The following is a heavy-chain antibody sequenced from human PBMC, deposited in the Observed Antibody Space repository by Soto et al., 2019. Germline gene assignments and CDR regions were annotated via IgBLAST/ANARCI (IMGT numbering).Heavy chain of an antibody. Sequence: QVQLQQWGSGLLKPSETLSLTCAIYGGSFSDYYWHWIRQSRGKGLAWIGEIHLSGRVNFTPSLKSRTSLSMDTPRNQFFLTLRSVTAADTAVYFCARTPTRGASAWLDPWGRGHLVTVSS. CDR1: GGSFSDYY. CDR3: ARTPTRGASAWLDP. CDR2: IHLSGRV. D-gene: IGHD1-26*01. J-gene: IGHJ5*02. V-gene: IGHV4-34*01.